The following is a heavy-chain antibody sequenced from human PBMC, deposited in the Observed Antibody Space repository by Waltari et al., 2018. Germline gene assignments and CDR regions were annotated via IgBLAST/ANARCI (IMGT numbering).Heavy chain of an antibody. CDR3: ARGLSWGYFDY. CDR2: IYHSGGT. CDR1: GASISSGDYS. J-gene: IGHJ4*02. Sequence: QLQLQESGSGLVKPSQTLSLTCAVSGASISSGDYSWSWIRQPPGKGLEWIGYIYHSGGTYYNPSLKSRVTISVDRSKNQFSLKLSSVTAADTAVYYCARGLSWGYFDYWGQGTLVTVSA. V-gene: IGHV4-30-2*01. D-gene: IGHD7-27*01.